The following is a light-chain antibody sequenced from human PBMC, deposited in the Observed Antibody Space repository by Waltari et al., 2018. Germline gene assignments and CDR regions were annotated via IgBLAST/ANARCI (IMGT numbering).Light chain of an antibody. Sequence: QSVLTQPPSASGTPGQRVTISCSGSGSNIGSNYVFWYQHLPGTAPKLLIYRDKQRASGVPDRFSGSKTGTSASLAISGLRSEDEADYYCAAWDDTLSDPWVFGGGTKLTVL. V-gene: IGLV1-47*01. CDR2: RDK. CDR3: AAWDDTLSDPWV. J-gene: IGLJ3*02. CDR1: GSNIGSNY.